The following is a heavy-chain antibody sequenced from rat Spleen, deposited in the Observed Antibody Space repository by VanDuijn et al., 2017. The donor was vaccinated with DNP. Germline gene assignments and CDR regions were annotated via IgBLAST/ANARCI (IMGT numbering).Heavy chain of an antibody. CDR3: ARLGYYGYKDF. CDR1: GFSFHDSW. J-gene: IGHJ2*01. CDR2: ISPDGTTR. Sequence: EVSLVESGGGLVQPGRSLKLSCAASGFSFHDSWMGWVRQAPGKGLEWIGEISPDGTTRTYISSLKDKITISRDNAQNILYLQMSKLGSGDTAIYYCARLGYYGYKDFWGQGVMVTVAS. D-gene: IGHD1-9*01. V-gene: IGHV4-2*01.